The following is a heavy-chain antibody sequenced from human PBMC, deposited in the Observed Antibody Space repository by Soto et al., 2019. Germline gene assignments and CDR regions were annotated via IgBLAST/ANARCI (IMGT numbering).Heavy chain of an antibody. Sequence: AGGSLRLSCAASGFTFSSYWMSWVRQAQGKGLEWVANIKQDGGEKYYVDSVKCRYTISRDNAKNSLYLQMNSLRAEDTSVYYCARLIAAAGTSFRYYYYGMDVWGQGTTVTVSS. J-gene: IGHJ6*02. V-gene: IGHV3-7*01. CDR2: IKQDGGEK. D-gene: IGHD6-13*01. CDR1: GFTFSSYW. CDR3: ARLIAAAGTSFRYYYYGMDV.